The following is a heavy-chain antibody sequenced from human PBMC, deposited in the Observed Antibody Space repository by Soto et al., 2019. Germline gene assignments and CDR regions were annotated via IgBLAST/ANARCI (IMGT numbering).Heavy chain of an antibody. CDR1: GYTFTASG. Sequence: GASVKVSCKASGYTFTASGISCVRQAPGQVLEWMGWTSIYNGHTEYSPKFLGRVVMTTDTSADTAYLELRSLRPDDAALYYCARWDDYGASDQYHFDHWGQGTLVTVSS. V-gene: IGHV1-18*01. J-gene: IGHJ4*02. CDR2: TSIYNGHT. D-gene: IGHD4-17*01. CDR3: ARWDDYGASDQYHFDH.